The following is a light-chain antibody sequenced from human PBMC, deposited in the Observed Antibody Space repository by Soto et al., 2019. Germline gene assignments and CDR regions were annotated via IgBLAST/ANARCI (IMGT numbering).Light chain of an antibody. V-gene: IGKV1-5*03. CDR1: QTISSW. J-gene: IGKJ1*01. CDR3: QHYNSYSEA. Sequence: DIQMTQSPSTLSASVGDRVTITCRASQTISSWLAWYQQKPGKAPNLLIYKASRLESGVPSRFSGSGSETEFTLTISSLQPDDFATYYCQHYNSYSEAFGQGTKVDIK. CDR2: KAS.